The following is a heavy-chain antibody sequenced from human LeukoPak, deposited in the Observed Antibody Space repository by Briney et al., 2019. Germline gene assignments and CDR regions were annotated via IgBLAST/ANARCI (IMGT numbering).Heavy chain of an antibody. J-gene: IGHJ4*02. Sequence: GGSLRLSCAASGFTFSSYAMSWVRQAPGKGLEWVSAISGSGGSTYYADSVKGRFTISRDNSKNTLYLQMNSLRAEDTAVYYCAKDWRAVKASDYFDYWGQGTLVTVSS. V-gene: IGHV3-23*01. CDR1: GFTFSSYA. CDR2: ISGSGGST. D-gene: IGHD3-3*01. CDR3: AKDWRAVKASDYFDY.